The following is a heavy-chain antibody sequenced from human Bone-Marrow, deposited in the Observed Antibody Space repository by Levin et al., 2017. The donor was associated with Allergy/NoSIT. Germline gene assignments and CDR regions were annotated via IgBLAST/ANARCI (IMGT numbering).Heavy chain of an antibody. J-gene: IGHJ5*02. D-gene: IGHD1-26*01. CDR1: GDSVSTTSAT. Sequence: SQTLSLPCVISGDSVSTTSATWNWIRQSPSRGLEWLGRTYYRTKWYTDYAVSVKSRITIKPDTFRNQFSLQLNSVTSDDTAVYYCAREEPSGTYYNWFDPWGQGTLVTVSS. CDR3: AREEPSGTYYNWFDP. CDR2: TYYRTKWYT. V-gene: IGHV6-1*01.